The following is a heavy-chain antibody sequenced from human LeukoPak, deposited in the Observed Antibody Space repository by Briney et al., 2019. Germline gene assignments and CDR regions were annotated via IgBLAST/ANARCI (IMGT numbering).Heavy chain of an antibody. CDR3: AKDLTGYYYDSSGFDY. Sequence: GGSLRLSCAASGFTFSSYGMHWVRQAPGKGLEWVAVISYDGSNKYYADSVKGRFTISRDNSKNTLYLQMNSLRAEDTAVYYCAKDLTGYYYDSSGFDYWGQGTLVTVSS. CDR1: GFTFSSYG. CDR2: ISYDGSNK. V-gene: IGHV3-30*18. J-gene: IGHJ4*02. D-gene: IGHD3-22*01.